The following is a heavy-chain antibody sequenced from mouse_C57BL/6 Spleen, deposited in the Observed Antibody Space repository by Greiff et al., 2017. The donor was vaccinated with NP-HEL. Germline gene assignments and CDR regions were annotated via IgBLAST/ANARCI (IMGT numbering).Heavy chain of an antibody. Sequence: EVMLVESGGGLVKPGGSLKLSCAASGFTFSSYAMSWVRQTPEKRLEWVATISDGGSYTYYPDNVKGRFTISRDNAKNNLYLQMSHLKSEDTAMYYCARAGTTVVAHFDYWGQGTTLTVSS. CDR1: GFTFSSYA. CDR3: ARAGTTVVAHFDY. J-gene: IGHJ2*01. D-gene: IGHD1-1*01. CDR2: ISDGGSYT. V-gene: IGHV5-4*03.